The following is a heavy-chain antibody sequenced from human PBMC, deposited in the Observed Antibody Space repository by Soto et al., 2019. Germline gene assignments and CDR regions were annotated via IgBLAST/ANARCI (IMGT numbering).Heavy chain of an antibody. J-gene: IGHJ4*02. V-gene: IGHV3-11*01. CDR1: GFTFSDYY. Sequence: GGSLRLSCAASGFTFSDYYVSWIRQAPGKGLEWVSYISSSGSTIYYADSLKGRFTISRDNAKNSLYLQMNRPRAEDTAVYYCAMAQDVLLWFGELFSVNFFDYWGQGTLVTVSS. D-gene: IGHD3-10*01. CDR3: AMAQDVLLWFGELFSVNFFDY. CDR2: ISSSGSTI.